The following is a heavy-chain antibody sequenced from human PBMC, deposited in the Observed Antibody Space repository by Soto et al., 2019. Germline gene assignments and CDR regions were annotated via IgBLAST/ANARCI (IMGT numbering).Heavy chain of an antibody. CDR1: GCTFSTYA. Sequence: EVQLLESGGGLVQPGGSLRLSCVASGCTFSTYAMNWVRQAPGKGLEWVSAISGSDGSTYYADSVKGRFTISRDNSKNTLYLQMRSLRAEDTAVYYCAKESLFSGWYVGDALEIWGQGTMVTVSS. D-gene: IGHD6-19*01. J-gene: IGHJ3*02. CDR2: ISGSDGST. CDR3: AKESLFSGWYVGDALEI. V-gene: IGHV3-23*01.